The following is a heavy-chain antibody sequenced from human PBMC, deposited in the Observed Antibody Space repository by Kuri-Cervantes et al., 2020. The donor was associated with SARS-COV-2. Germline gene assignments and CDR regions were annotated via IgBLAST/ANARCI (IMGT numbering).Heavy chain of an antibody. CDR2: MNPNSGIT. Sequence: ASVKVSCKTSGYTFNIYDIHWVRQATGQGLEWMGWMNPNSGITGYAQKFQGRVTMTRDTSRGTAYMELSRLRSDDTAVYYCARGGFTMIVVVKDAFDIWGQGTMVTVSS. CDR3: ARGGFTMIVVVKDAFDI. V-gene: IGHV1-8*02. D-gene: IGHD3-22*01. CDR1: GYTFNIYD. J-gene: IGHJ3*02.